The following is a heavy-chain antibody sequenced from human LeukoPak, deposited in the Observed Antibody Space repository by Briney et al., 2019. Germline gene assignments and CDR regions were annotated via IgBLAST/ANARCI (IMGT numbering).Heavy chain of an antibody. CDR3: ARETGGLYYYDSSGPADY. Sequence: GASVKVSCKASGHTFTSYGISWVRQAPGRGLEWMGWISAYNGNTNYAQKLQGRVTMTTDTSTSTAYMELRSLRSDDTAVYYCARETGGLYYYDSSGPADYWGQGTLVTVSS. CDR1: GHTFTSYG. D-gene: IGHD3-22*01. V-gene: IGHV1-18*01. J-gene: IGHJ4*02. CDR2: ISAYNGNT.